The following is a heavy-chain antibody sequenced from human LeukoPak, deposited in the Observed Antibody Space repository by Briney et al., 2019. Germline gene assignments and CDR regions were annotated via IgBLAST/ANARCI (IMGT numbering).Heavy chain of an antibody. CDR1: GFTFSSYG. CDR3: ARESLGAGEY. J-gene: IGHJ4*02. CDR2: IWYDGSNK. D-gene: IGHD3-10*01. V-gene: IGHV3-33*01. Sequence: GRSLRLSCAASGFTFSSYGMHWVRQAPGKGLEWVAVIWYDGSNKYYADSVKGRFTISRDNSKNTLYLQMNSLRAEGTAVYCCARESLGAGEYWGQGTLVTVSS.